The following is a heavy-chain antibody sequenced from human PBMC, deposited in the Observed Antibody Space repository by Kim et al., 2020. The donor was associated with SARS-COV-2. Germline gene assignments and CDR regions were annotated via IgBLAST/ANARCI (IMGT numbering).Heavy chain of an antibody. J-gene: IGHJ6*02. V-gene: IGHV1-69*02. Sequence: AQKFQGRVTITADKSTSTAYMELSSLRSEDTAVYYCARQIYYYYYGMDVWGQGTTVTVSS. CDR3: ARQIYYYYYGMDV.